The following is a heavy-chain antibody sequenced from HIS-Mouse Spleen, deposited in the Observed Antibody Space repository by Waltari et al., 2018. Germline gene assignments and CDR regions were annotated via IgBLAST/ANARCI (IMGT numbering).Heavy chain of an antibody. D-gene: IGHD6-6*01. CDR3: ARSIRQLVQPNAEYFQH. V-gene: IGHV3-30*04. CDR2: ISYDGSNK. J-gene: IGHJ1*01. CDR1: GFTFSSYA. Sequence: QVQLVESGGGVVQPGRSLRLSCAASGFTFSSYAMHWVRQAPGKGLEWVAVISYDGSNKYYADSVKGRFTISRDNSKNTLYLQMNSLRAEDTAVYYCARSIRQLVQPNAEYFQHWGQGTLVTVSS.